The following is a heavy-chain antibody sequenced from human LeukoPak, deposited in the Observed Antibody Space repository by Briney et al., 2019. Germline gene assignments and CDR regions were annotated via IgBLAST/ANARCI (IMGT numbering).Heavy chain of an antibody. Sequence: GGSLRLSCAASGFTFSSYAMSWVRQAPGRGLEWVSAISGSGGSTYYADSVKGRFTISRDNSKNTLYLQMNSLRAEDTALYYCAKFIGRNWNDPLQHCDYWGQGTLVTV. CDR3: AKFIGRNWNDPLQHCDY. J-gene: IGHJ4*02. V-gene: IGHV3-23*01. CDR1: GFTFSSYA. CDR2: ISGSGGST. D-gene: IGHD1-1*01.